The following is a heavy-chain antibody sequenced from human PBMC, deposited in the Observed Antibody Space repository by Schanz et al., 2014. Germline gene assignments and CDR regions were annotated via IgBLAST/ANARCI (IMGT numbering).Heavy chain of an antibody. CDR2: INPNSGDT. J-gene: IGHJ4*02. V-gene: IGHV1-2*02. D-gene: IGHD2-2*01. CDR3: LRANPTQHVVLPDALRY. CDR1: GYTFAVYY. Sequence: QVQLVQSGAEVKKPGASVKVSCKASGYTFAVYYIHWVRQAPGQGLEFMGWINPNSGDTEYGQQFEGRVTLTRDTSISTAYMELSSLRPDDTAVYYCLRANPTQHVVLPDALRYWGQGTLVSVSS.